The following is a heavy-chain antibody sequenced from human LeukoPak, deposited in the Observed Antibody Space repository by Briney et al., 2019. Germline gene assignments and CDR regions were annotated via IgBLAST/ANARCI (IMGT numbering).Heavy chain of an antibody. CDR1: GGSISSYY. CDR3: ARQVAFLEDSSVMGHDY. D-gene: IGHD3-22*01. Sequence: PSETLSLTCTVSGGSISSYYWSWIRQPPGKGLEWIGYIYYSGSTYYNPSLKSRVTISVDTSKNQFSLKLSSVTAADTAVYYCARQVAFLEDSSVMGHDYWGQGTLVTVSS. CDR2: IYYSGST. V-gene: IGHV4-59*04. J-gene: IGHJ4*02.